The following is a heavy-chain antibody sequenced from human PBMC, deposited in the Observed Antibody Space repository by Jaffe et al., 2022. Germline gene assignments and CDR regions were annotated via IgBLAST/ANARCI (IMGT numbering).Heavy chain of an antibody. J-gene: IGHJ4*02. V-gene: IGHV3-48*03. CDR1: GFIFSSYE. CDR3: AREVEDSSDSYGAGNNFDY. D-gene: IGHD3-22*01. Sequence: EVQLVESGGGLVLPGGSLRLSCLASGFIFSSYEMNWVRQAPGKGLEWLAYISTSGGTIYYADSVKGRFTISRDIAKNSLYLQMNSLRAEDTAVYYCAREVEDSSDSYGAGNNFDYWGQGTLVTVSS. CDR2: ISTSGGTI.